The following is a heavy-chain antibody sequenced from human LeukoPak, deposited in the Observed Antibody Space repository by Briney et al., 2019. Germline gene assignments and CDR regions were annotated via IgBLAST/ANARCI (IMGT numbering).Heavy chain of an antibody. CDR3: AKHRGYYYYYMDV. CDR2: MYYGGST. J-gene: IGHJ6*03. V-gene: IGHV4-39*01. Sequence: SETLSLTCTVSGGSISGTSYYWGWIRQPPGKGLEWIGSMYYGGSTYYNPSLKSRVTISVDTSKNQFSLKLTSVTAADTAMYYCAKHRGYYYYYMDVWGKGTTVTVSS. CDR1: GGSISGTSYY.